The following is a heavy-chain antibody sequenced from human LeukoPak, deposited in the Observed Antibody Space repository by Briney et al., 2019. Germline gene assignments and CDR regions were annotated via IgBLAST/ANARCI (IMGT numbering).Heavy chain of an antibody. CDR3: ARGGGVWFGELLPYYFDY. J-gene: IGHJ4*02. D-gene: IGHD3-10*01. CDR1: GFTFSRHH. Sequence: GGSLRLSCSASGFTFSRHHMTWVRQAPGKGLEWVSSISATSTFIEDADSVKGRFTISRDNAKNSLYLQMNSLRAEDTAVYYCARGGGVWFGELLPYYFDYWGQGTLVTVSS. CDR2: ISATSTFI. V-gene: IGHV3-21*01.